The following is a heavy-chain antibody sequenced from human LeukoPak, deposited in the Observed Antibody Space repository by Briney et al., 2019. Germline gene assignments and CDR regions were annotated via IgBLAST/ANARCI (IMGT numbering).Heavy chain of an antibody. CDR3: ARDSSSNLDY. V-gene: IGHV4-59*01. Sequence: PSQTLSLTCTVAGRSISSYSSSWIRQPPGEGLEWIGYIYYSRSTNYNPSINSRVTISVDTAKSQVSLKLRSVTAADTAVYYCARDSSSNLDYWGQGNLVTVSS. D-gene: IGHD6-13*01. J-gene: IGHJ4*02. CDR2: IYYSRST. CDR1: GRSISSYS.